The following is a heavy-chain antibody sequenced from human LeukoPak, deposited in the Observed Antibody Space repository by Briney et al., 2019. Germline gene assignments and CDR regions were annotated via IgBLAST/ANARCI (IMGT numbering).Heavy chain of an antibody. V-gene: IGHV3-15*01. CDR1: GFPFSHAW. Sequence: GGSLRLSCAASGFPFSHAWMSWVRQAPGKGLEWVARIKAGGATDYAAPVKGRFTISRDDSLNTLYLQMDSLKIGDTVVYYCAADVPSPLAQIDYWGQGTPVTVSS. CDR3: AADVPSPLAQIDY. CDR2: IKAGGAT. J-gene: IGHJ4*02.